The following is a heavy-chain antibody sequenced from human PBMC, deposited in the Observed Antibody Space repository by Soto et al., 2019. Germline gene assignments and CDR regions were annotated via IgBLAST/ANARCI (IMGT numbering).Heavy chain of an antibody. CDR1: GGTFSSYA. CDR3: ARDGGYCTNGVCYTFD. J-gene: IGHJ4*02. CDR2: IIPIFGTA. Sequence: QVQLVQSGAEVKKPGSSVKVSCKASGGTFSSYAISWVRQAPGQGLEWMGGIIPIFGTANYAQKYQGRVTITADESTSTAYMELSSLRSEDTAVYYCARDGGYCTNGVCYTFDWGQGTLVTVSS. V-gene: IGHV1-69*01. D-gene: IGHD2-8*01.